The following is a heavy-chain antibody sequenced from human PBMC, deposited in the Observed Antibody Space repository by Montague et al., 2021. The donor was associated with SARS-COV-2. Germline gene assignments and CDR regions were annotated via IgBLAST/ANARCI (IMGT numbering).Heavy chain of an antibody. Sequence: SLRISCAASGLTFSDTYMSWIRQAPGKGLEWISYISNSAESISYADSVKGRFTISRDNAKNSLFLQMNSLRDEDTAVYYCARARGRGPAGYFDYWGQGTLFTVSS. CDR1: GLTFSDTY. CDR3: ARARGRGPAGYFDY. D-gene: IGHD3-16*01. V-gene: IGHV3-11*01. J-gene: IGHJ4*02. CDR2: ISNSAESI.